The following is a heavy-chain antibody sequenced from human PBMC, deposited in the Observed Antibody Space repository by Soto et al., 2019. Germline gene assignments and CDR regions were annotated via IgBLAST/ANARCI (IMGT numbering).Heavy chain of an antibody. Sequence: PSETLSLTCAVYGGSFSGYYWSWIRQPPGKGLEWIGEINHSGSTNYNPSLKSRVTISVDTSKNQFSLKLSSVTAADTAVYYCARTSYSYYLGYYYYGMDVWGQGTTVTVSS. CDR3: ARTSYSYYLGYYYYGMDV. CDR2: INHSGST. CDR1: GGSFSGYY. J-gene: IGHJ6*02. D-gene: IGHD4-4*01. V-gene: IGHV4-34*01.